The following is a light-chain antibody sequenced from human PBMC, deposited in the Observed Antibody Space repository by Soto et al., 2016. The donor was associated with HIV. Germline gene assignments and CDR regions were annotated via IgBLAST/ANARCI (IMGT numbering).Light chain of an antibody. CDR3: QQSYSTPQLT. V-gene: IGKV1-39*01. CDR1: QSISSY. Sequence: DIQMTQSPPSLSASVGDRVTITCRASQSISSYLNWYQQKPGKAPKLLIYAASSLQSGVPSRFSGSGSGTDFTLTISSLQPEDFATYYCQQSYSTPQLTFGGGPRWRSN. CDR2: AAS. J-gene: IGKJ4*01.